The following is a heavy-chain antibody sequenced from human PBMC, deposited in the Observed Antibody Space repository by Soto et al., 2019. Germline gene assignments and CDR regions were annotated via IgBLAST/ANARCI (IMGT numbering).Heavy chain of an antibody. CDR3: ARGIKYYDYIWGSYRPNQFDY. V-gene: IGHV4-31*03. D-gene: IGHD3-16*02. CDR2: IYYSGST. Sequence: SETLSLTCTVSGGSISSGGYYWSWIRQHPGKGLEWIGYIYYSGSTYYNPSLKSRVTISVDRSKNQFSLKLSSVTVADTAVYYCARGIKYYDYIWGSYRPNQFDYWGQGTLVTVSS. CDR1: GGSISSGGYY. J-gene: IGHJ4*02.